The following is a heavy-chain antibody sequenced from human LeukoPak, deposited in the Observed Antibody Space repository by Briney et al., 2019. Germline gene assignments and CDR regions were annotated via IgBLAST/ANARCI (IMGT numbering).Heavy chain of an antibody. D-gene: IGHD4-17*01. CDR3: VRVNDYGDRNLYYFGY. CDR2: ISSDGDNT. V-gene: IGHV3-64D*06. Sequence: GGSLRLSRSASGFIFSNYGMYWVRQAPGKGLEFVSAISSDGDNTFYADSVKGRFTISRDNSKNTLYLQTSSLRGEDTAVYYCVRVNDYGDRNLYYFGYWGQGTLVTVSS. J-gene: IGHJ4*02. CDR1: GFIFSNYG.